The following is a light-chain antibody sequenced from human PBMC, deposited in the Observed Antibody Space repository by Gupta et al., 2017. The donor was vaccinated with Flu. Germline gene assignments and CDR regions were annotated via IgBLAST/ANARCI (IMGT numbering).Light chain of an antibody. J-gene: IGKJ1*01. CDR3: QKDSNAPWT. CDR2: GES. V-gene: IGKV1-27*01. Sequence: PSSLVAAGGDRGTITWRANQEIGNFLDWDQQRTGKGPKLLIYGESKLKTGVSSRFSGSGSGTXFTLTIXSLQPEDVATYCCQKDSNAPWTFGXGTKVEI. CDR1: QEIGNF.